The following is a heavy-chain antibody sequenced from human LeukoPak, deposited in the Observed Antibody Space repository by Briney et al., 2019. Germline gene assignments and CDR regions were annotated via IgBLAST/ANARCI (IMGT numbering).Heavy chain of an antibody. CDR3: AKGSGQIQLWSNFDS. Sequence: GGSLRLSCAASGLTFSSYAMSWVRQAPGKGLEWVSGVSGGGGSTYYADSAKGRFTISRDNSKNTLYLQMNSLRAEDTAVYYCAKGSGQIQLWSNFDSWGQGTLVTVSS. CDR1: GLTFSSYA. V-gene: IGHV3-23*01. J-gene: IGHJ4*02. D-gene: IGHD5-18*01. CDR2: VSGGGGST.